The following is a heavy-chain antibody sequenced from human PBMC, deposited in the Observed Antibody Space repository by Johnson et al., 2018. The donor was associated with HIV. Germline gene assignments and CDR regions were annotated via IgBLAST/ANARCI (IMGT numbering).Heavy chain of an antibody. CDR1: GFTFSNAW. Sequence: VQLVESGGGRAKPGGSLRLSCAASGFTFSNAWMSWVRQAPGKGLEWVGRIKSKTDGGTTDYAAPVKGRFTIPRHDSKNMLYLQMNSLRAEDTAIYYCAKDRYYYDSSGYYYVHDAFDIWGQGTMVTVSS. J-gene: IGHJ3*02. D-gene: IGHD3-22*01. V-gene: IGHV3-15*01. CDR2: IKSKTDGGTT. CDR3: AKDRYYYDSSGYYYVHDAFDI.